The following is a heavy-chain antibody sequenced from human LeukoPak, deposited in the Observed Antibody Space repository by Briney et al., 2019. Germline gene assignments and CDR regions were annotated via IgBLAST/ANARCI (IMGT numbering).Heavy chain of an antibody. J-gene: IGHJ3*02. D-gene: IGHD5-24*01. CDR1: GFTFNNYA. Sequence: GGSLRLSCAASGFTFNNYAMSWVRQAPGKRLEWVSAISGTDSGTYHADSVKGRFTISRDNSKNTLYLQMNSLRAEDTAVYYCARVGWMATSSGAFDIWGQGTMVTVSS. V-gene: IGHV3-23*01. CDR2: ISGTDSGT. CDR3: ARVGWMATSSGAFDI.